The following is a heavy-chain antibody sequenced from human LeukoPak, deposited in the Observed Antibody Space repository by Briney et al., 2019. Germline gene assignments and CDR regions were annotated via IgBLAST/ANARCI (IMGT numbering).Heavy chain of an antibody. V-gene: IGHV2-5*02. CDR1: GFSLTTRGVG. D-gene: IGHD3-22*01. Sequence: SGPTLVNPTQTLTLTCAFPGFSLTTRGVGVGWIRQPPGKALEWLALIYWDDDKRYSPSLKSRLTITKDTSKKQVVLTVTNLDPVDTATYYCARLAYYDNSGSSRPFDIWGQGTRVTVSS. CDR2: IYWDDDK. CDR3: ARLAYYDNSGSSRPFDI. J-gene: IGHJ3*02.